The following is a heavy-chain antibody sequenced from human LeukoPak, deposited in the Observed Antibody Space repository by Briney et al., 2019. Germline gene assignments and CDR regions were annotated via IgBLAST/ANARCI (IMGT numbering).Heavy chain of an antibody. CDR3: AKLGGEVRFLENLRTNYYYYYMDV. CDR1: GFTFSSYA. CDR2: ISRSDGTT. D-gene: IGHD3-3*01. Sequence: GGSLRLSCAGSGFTFSSYAMTWVRQAPGTGLEWVSSISRSDGTTYYADSVKGRFTISRDNSKNTLFLQMNSLRAEDTAVYLCAKLGGEVRFLENLRTNYYYYYMDVWGKGTTVTVSS. J-gene: IGHJ6*03. V-gene: IGHV3-23*01.